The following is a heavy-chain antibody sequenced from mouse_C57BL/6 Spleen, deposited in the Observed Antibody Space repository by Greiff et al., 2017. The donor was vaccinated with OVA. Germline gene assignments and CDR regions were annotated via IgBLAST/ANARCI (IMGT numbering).Heavy chain of an antibody. J-gene: IGHJ4*01. D-gene: IGHD2-10*02. CDR1: GFSFNTYA. CDR3: VRRYGPGAMDY. CDR2: IRSKSNNYAT. V-gene: IGHV10-1*01. Sequence: GGGLVQPKGSLKLSCAASGFSFNTYAMNWVRQAPGKGLEWVARIRSKSNNYATYYADSVKDRFTISRDDSESMLYLQMNNLKTEDTAMYYCVRRYGPGAMDYWGQGTSVTVAS.